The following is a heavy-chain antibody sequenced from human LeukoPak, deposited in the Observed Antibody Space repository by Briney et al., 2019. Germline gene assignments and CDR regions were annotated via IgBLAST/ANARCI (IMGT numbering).Heavy chain of an antibody. CDR3: TTENQWELRFDY. V-gene: IGHV3-15*01. CDR1: GFTFSNAW. CDR2: IKSKTDGGTT. J-gene: IGHJ4*02. Sequence: PGGSLRLSCAASGFTFSNAWMSWVRQAPGKGLGWVGRIKSKTDGGTTDYAAPVKGRFTISRDDSKNTLYLQMNSLKTEDTAVYYCTTENQWELRFDYWGQGTLVTVSS. D-gene: IGHD1-26*01.